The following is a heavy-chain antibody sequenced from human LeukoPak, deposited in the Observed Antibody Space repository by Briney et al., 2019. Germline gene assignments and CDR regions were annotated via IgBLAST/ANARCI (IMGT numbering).Heavy chain of an antibody. CDR2: IKQDGSEK. CDR1: GFTFSSYA. V-gene: IGHV3-7*01. J-gene: IGHJ4*02. CDR3: ARVNYGSFDY. D-gene: IGHD4-17*01. Sequence: GGSLRLSCAASGFTFSSYAMHWVRQAPGKGLEWVANIKQDGSEKYYVDSVKGRFTISRDNAKNSLYLQMNSLRAEDTAVYYCARVNYGSFDYWGQGTLVTVSS.